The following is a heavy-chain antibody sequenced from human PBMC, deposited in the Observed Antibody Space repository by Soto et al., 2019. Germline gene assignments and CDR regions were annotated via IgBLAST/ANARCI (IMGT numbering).Heavy chain of an antibody. CDR1: GGSIRRYY. CDR3: ASAYYYYGSGSYYYYYYGMDV. V-gene: IGHV4-59*01. CDR2: MYNSGST. Sequence: SETLSLTCTVSGGSIRRYYWSWIRQPPGKGLEWIGYMYNSGSTIYNPSLKSRVTISVDTSKNQFSLKLSSVTAADTAVYYCASAYYYYGSGSYYYYYYGMDVWGQGTTVTVSS. D-gene: IGHD3-10*01. J-gene: IGHJ6*02.